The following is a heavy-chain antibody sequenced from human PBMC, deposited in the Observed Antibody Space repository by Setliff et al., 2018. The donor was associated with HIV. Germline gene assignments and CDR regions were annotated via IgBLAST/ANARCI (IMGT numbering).Heavy chain of an antibody. D-gene: IGHD3-3*01. V-gene: IGHV3-7*01. CDR2: VKQDGTET. CDR3: ARDPKPKFWSGNSPFDY. Sequence: PGGSLRLSCAASGFRFRSYWMSWVRQAPGKGLESVANVKQDGTETLYVDSVKGRFTISRDNANKLVYLQMNSLRAEDTAVYYCARDPKPKFWSGNSPFDYWGQGTLVTVSS. J-gene: IGHJ4*02. CDR1: GFRFRSYW.